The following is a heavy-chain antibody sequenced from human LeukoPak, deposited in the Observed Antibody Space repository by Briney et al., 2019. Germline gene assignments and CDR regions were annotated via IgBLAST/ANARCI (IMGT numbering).Heavy chain of an antibody. D-gene: IGHD2-15*01. CDR2: ISSSSSYI. CDR3: ALPRYCSGGSCYHYFDY. J-gene: IGHJ4*02. Sequence: GGSLRLSCAASGFTFSSYSMNWVRQAPGKGLEWVSSISSSSSYIYYADSVKGRFTISRDNAKNSLYLQMNSLRAEDTAVYYCALPRYCSGGSCYHYFDYWGQGTLVTVSS. V-gene: IGHV3-21*01. CDR1: GFTFSSYS.